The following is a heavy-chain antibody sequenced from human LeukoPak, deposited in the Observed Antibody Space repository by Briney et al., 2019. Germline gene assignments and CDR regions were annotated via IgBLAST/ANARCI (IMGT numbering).Heavy chain of an antibody. CDR3: ARDRGWGLRFLDY. D-gene: IGHD4-17*01. V-gene: IGHV3-7*01. CDR1: GFTFSRYW. Sequence: PGGSLRLSCAASGFTFSRYWMTWVRQAPGKGLEWVANIKQDGSEKYYVDSVKGRFTISRDNAKNSLYLQMDSLRAEDTAMYFCARDRGWGLRFLDYWGQGTLVTVSS. J-gene: IGHJ4*02. CDR2: IKQDGSEK.